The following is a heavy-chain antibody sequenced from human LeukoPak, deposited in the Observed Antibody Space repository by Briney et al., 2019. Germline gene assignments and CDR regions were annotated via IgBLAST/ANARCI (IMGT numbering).Heavy chain of an antibody. V-gene: IGHV3-73*01. J-gene: IGHJ4*02. CDR2: IRNKGYSHAT. D-gene: IGHD3-16*02. Sequence: GGSLRLSCAASGFNFSGSAIHWVRQASGKGLEWVGRIRNKGYSHATAYAASVKGRFTISGDDSRKMAYLQMNSLKTEDTAVYYCTTLNYVWGTYRPDYWGQGTLVTVSS. CDR1: GFNFSGSA. CDR3: TTLNYVWGTYRPDY.